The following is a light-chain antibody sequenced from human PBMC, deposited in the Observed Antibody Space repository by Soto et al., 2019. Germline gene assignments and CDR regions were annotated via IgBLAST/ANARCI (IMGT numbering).Light chain of an antibody. CDR3: ISFIPSTTTHWV. Sequence: QSVLTQPPSVSGSPGQSITISCTGTSSDVGDYNRVSWYQHHPGKAPKLMIFEVTNRPSGISDRFPGFKSGSTASLTISELQPDDEADYYCISFIPSTTTHWVFGGGTKVTVL. CDR2: EVT. V-gene: IGLV2-14*01. CDR1: SSDVGDYNR. J-gene: IGLJ3*02.